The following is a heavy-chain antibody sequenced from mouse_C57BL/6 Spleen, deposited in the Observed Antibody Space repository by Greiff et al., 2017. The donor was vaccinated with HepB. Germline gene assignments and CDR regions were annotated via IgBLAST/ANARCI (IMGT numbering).Heavy chain of an antibody. V-gene: IGHV1-54*01. J-gene: IGHJ3*01. CDR3: GARFFAY. CDR2: INPGSGGT. CDR1: GYAFTNYL. Sequence: QVQLQQSGAELVRPGTSVKVSCKASGYAFTNYLIEWVKQRPGQGLEWIGVINPGSGGTNYNEKFKGKATLTADKSSSTAYMQLSSLTSEDSAVYFCGARFFAYWGQGTLVTVSA.